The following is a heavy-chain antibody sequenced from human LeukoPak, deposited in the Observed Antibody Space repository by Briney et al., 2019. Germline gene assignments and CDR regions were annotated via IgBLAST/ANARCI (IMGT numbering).Heavy chain of an antibody. CDR1: GFTFDDYG. J-gene: IGHJ4*02. D-gene: IGHD2-2*01. V-gene: IGHV3-20*01. Sequence: GGSLRLSCAASGFTFDDYGMSWVRQAPGKGLEWVSGINWNGGSTGYADSVKGRFTISRDNAKNSLYLQMNSLRAEDTALYHCARISCSSTSCPPDYWGQGTLVTVSS. CDR2: INWNGGST. CDR3: ARISCSSTSCPPDY.